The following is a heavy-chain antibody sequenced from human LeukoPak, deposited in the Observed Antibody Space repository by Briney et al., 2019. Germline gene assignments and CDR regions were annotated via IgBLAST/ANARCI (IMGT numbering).Heavy chain of an antibody. Sequence: GGSLRLSCSASGFTFSSCGMHWVRQAPGMGLEWVAMISYDGNAKYYADSVKGRFTISRDNSMNTLYLQMNSLRTEDTAVYYCTKVARYNWNDVGIFDAFDVWGQGTMVTVSS. J-gene: IGHJ3*01. V-gene: IGHV3-30*18. CDR2: ISYDGNAK. CDR1: GFTFSSCG. D-gene: IGHD1-20*01. CDR3: TKVARYNWNDVGIFDAFDV.